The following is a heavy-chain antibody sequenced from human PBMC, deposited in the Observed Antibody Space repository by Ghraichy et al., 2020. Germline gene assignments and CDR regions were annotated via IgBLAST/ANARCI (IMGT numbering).Heavy chain of an antibody. CDR2: ISSGGKIK. CDR1: GFTLSKYE. Sequence: GESLNISCAVSGFTLSKYEVTWVRQAPGKGLEWISYISSGGKIKYYADSVKGRFTSSRDEAKNLFFLQMNNLRAEDTATYYCVRVDVPEAMSAFDYWGQGALVAVSS. CDR3: VRVDVPEAMSAFDY. V-gene: IGHV3-48*03. J-gene: IGHJ4*02. D-gene: IGHD2-2*01.